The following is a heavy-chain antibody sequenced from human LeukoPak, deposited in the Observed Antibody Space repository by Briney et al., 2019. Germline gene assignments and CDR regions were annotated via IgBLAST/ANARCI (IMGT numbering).Heavy chain of an antibody. Sequence: SETLSLTCTVSGGSISSGGYYWSWIRQHPGKGLEWIGYIYYSGSTYYNPSLRSRVTISVDTPNKQFSLKLSSVTAADTAVYYCARDTRMSSGYHYFDLWGQGTLVTVSS. J-gene: IGHJ4*02. CDR2: IYYSGST. V-gene: IGHV4-30-4*08. D-gene: IGHD3-22*01. CDR3: ARDTRMSSGYHYFDL. CDR1: GGSISSGGYY.